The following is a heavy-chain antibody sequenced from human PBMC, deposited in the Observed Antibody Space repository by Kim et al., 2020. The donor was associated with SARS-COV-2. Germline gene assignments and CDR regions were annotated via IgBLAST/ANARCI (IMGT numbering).Heavy chain of an antibody. CDR1: GFIFSDYY. D-gene: IGHD6-13*01. CDR3: VRVSQQGNYFDY. V-gene: IGHV3-72*01. Sequence: GGSLRLSCVGSGFIFSDYYIDWVRQAPGKGLEWVGRSRNKANSYTTEYAASVKGRFTISRDESKNSLYPQMNSLKIEDTAIYYCVRVSQQGNYFDYWGQGAPVTVSS. J-gene: IGHJ4*02. CDR2: SRNKANSYTT.